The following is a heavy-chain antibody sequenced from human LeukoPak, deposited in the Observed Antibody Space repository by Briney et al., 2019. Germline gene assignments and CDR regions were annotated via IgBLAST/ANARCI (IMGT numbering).Heavy chain of an antibody. J-gene: IGHJ5*02. CDR1: GFSLSSYA. CDR3: ARARKSGGITMIRGVKDRGWFDP. CDR2: ISCTDAGT. V-gene: IGHV3-23*01. D-gene: IGHD3-10*01. Sequence: PGGSLRLSCAASGFSLSSYAMSWVRQAPGKGLEWVSAISCTDAGTYHADSVRGRFTISRDSSKNTLYLQMNSLRAEDTAVYYCARARKSGGITMIRGVKDRGWFDPWGQGTLVTVSS.